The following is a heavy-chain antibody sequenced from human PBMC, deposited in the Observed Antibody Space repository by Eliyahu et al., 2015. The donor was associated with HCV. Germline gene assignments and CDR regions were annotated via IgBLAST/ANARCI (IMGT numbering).Heavy chain of an antibody. CDR3: TRARDYRHIFDS. J-gene: IGHJ4*02. CDR1: GFDFXSYW. V-gene: IGHV3-7*03. Sequence: EVQMVESGGAPVQPGGSLXLXCXASGFDFXSYWLTWVRRSPGKGLEXVAXIKQSGGDKYYVDSVSGRFTISTDKAKNSLSLVMNSLRVEDTAVYYCTRARDYRHIFDSWGQGTLVTVXS. CDR2: IKQSGGDK. D-gene: IGHD4-11*01.